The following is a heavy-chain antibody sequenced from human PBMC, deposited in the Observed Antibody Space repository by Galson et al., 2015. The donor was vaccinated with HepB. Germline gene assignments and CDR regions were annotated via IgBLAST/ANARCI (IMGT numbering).Heavy chain of an antibody. J-gene: IGHJ4*02. D-gene: IGHD4-17*01. V-gene: IGHV1-46*01. CDR3: ARVPTVTTLRYDFDH. Sequence: SVKVSCKASGYTFSDYYIHWVRQAPGQGLQWMGIINPGGRTTNFAQDFQGRVTLTSDTSTNTVYMLLSSLRSEDTAVYYCARVPTVTTLRYDFDHWGQGTLITVSS. CDR1: GYTFSDYY. CDR2: INPGGRTT.